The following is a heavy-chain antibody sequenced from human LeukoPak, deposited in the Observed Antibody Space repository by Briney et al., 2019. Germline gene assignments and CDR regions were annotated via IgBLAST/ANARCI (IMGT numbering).Heavy chain of an antibody. Sequence: PGRSLRLSCAASGFTFSSYGMHWVRQAPGKGLEWVAVISHDGSNKYYADSVKGRFTISRDNSKNTLYLQMNSLRAEDTAVYYCAKDEPRAVAGTGIDYWGQGTLVTVSS. J-gene: IGHJ4*02. D-gene: IGHD6-19*01. CDR3: AKDEPRAVAGTGIDY. V-gene: IGHV3-30*18. CDR2: ISHDGSNK. CDR1: GFTFSSYG.